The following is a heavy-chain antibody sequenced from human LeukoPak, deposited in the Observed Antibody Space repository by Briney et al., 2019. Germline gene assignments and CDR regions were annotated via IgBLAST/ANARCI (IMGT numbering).Heavy chain of an antibody. J-gene: IGHJ4*02. Sequence: SETLSLTCAVSGYSISSGYYWGWIRQPPGKGLEWIGSIYHSGSTYYNPSLKSRVTISVDTSKNQFSLKLSSVTAADTAVYYCARGIIAVADTFDSWGQGTLVTVSS. D-gene: IGHD6-19*01. CDR1: GYSISSGYY. CDR2: IYHSGST. V-gene: IGHV4-38-2*01. CDR3: ARGIIAVADTFDS.